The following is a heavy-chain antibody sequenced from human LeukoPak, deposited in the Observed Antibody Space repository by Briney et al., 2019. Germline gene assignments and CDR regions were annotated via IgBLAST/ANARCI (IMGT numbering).Heavy chain of an antibody. V-gene: IGHV4-59*01. Sequence: PSETLSLTCTVSGGSISSDYWSWIRQSPGKGLEWIGYIYYSGTTSYNPSLKSRVTISLDTSNNQFSLKLSSVTAADTAVYYCARGANWGSPDYWGQGTLVTVSS. CDR3: ARGANWGSPDY. CDR1: GGSISSDY. J-gene: IGHJ4*02. D-gene: IGHD7-27*01. CDR2: IYYSGTT.